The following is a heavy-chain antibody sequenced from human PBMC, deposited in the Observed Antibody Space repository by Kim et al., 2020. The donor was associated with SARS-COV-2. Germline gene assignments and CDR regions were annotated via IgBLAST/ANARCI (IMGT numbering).Heavy chain of an antibody. Sequence: GGSLRLSCAASGFTFSSSCMHWVRQAPAKGLEWVADIKCDGNENDYVDSVKGRLTISSAKYKNSHYLHVNRLSVEDMTEYHSVRGSSRGWKICFDLWGE. CDR3: VRGSSRGWKICFDL. V-gene: IGHV3-7*03. CDR2: IKCDGNEN. D-gene: IGHD1-1*01. CDR1: GFTFSSSC. J-gene: IGHJ5*02.